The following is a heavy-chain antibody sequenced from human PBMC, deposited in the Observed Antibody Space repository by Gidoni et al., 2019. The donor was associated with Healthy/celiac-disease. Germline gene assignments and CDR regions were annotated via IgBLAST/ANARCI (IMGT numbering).Heavy chain of an antibody. CDR2: IYYSGST. J-gene: IGHJ4*02. D-gene: IGHD3-10*01. CDR3: AREAGGY. Sequence: IGYIYYSGSTYYNPSLKSRVTISVDTSKNQFSLKLSSVTAADTAVYYCAREAGGYWGQGTLVTVSS. V-gene: IGHV4-30-4*01.